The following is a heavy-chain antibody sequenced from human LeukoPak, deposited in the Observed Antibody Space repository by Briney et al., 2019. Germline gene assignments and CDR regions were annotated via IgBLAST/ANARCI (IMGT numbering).Heavy chain of an antibody. J-gene: IGHJ3*02. Sequence: TGGSLRLSCAASGFTFSSYAMSWVRQAPGKGLEWVSGISGSSGSTYYADSGKGRFTISRDNSKNTLYLQMNSLGAEDTAVYYCAKSSHAFGAFDIWGQGTMVTVSS. CDR1: GFTFSSYA. CDR2: ISGSSGST. CDR3: AKSSHAFGAFDI. D-gene: IGHD3-16*01. V-gene: IGHV3-23*01.